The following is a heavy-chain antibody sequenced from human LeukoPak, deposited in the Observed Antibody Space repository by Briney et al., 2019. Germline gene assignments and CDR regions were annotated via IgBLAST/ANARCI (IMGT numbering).Heavy chain of an antibody. CDR1: GFTVSSNY. CDR3: ARDSGIAAAADY. J-gene: IGHJ4*02. Sequence: GGSLRLSCAASGFTVSSNYMSWVRQAPGKGLEWVSVIYSGGSTYYADSVKGRFTISRDNSKNMLYLQMNSLRAEDTAVYYCARDSGIAAAADYWGQGTLVTVSS. CDR2: IYSGGST. D-gene: IGHD6-13*01. V-gene: IGHV3-66*02.